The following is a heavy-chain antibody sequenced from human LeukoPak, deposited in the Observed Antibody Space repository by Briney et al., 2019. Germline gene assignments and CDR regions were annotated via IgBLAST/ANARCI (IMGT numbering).Heavy chain of an antibody. CDR2: INAGNGNT. Sequence: GASVKVSCTASGYTFTSYAMHWVRQAPGQRLEWMGSINAGNGNTKYSQKFQGRVTITRDTSASTAYMELSSLRSEDTAVYYCARAYGDYFDYFDYWGQGTLVTVSS. CDR3: ARAYGDYFDYFDY. CDR1: GYTFTSYA. J-gene: IGHJ4*02. V-gene: IGHV1-3*01. D-gene: IGHD4-17*01.